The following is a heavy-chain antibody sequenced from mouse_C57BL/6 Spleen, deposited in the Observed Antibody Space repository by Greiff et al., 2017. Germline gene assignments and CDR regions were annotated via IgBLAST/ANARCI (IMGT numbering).Heavy chain of an antibody. J-gene: IGHJ2*01. CDR1: GFSLTSYG. CDR3: ARTRIYYGYDGYFDY. Sequence: VQLVESGPGLVQPSQSLSITCTVSGFSLTSYGVHWVRQSPGKGLEWLGVIWSGGSTDYNAAFISRLSISKDNSKSQVFFKMNSLQADDTAIYXCARTRIYYGYDGYFDYWGHGTTLTVSS. V-gene: IGHV2-2*01. CDR2: IWSGGST. D-gene: IGHD2-2*01.